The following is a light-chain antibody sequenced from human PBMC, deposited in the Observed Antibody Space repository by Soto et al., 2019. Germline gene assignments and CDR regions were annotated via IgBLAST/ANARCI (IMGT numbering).Light chain of an antibody. CDR1: SRDIGAYNY. CDR3: SSYAGSNNLV. CDR2: DVS. Sequence: QSALTQPASVSGSPGQSITISCTGTSRDIGAYNYVSWYQQHPGEVPKLMIYDVSNRPSGISNRFSGSKSGNTASLTVSGLQAEDEADYYCSSYAGSNNLVFGGGTKLTVL. V-gene: IGLV2-14*03. J-gene: IGLJ2*01.